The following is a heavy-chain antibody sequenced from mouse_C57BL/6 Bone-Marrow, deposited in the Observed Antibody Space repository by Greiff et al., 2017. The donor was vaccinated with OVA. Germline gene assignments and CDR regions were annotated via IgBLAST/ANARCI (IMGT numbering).Heavy chain of an antibody. CDR3: VRQDGYAYYAMDY. CDR1: GFSFNTYA. J-gene: IGHJ4*01. Sequence: DVMLVESGGGLVQPKGSLKLSCAASGFSFNTYAMNWVRQAPGKGLEWVARIRSKSNNYATYYADSVKDRFTISRDDSESMLYLQMNNLKTEDTAMYYCVRQDGYAYYAMDYWGQGTSVTVSS. D-gene: IGHD2-2*01. V-gene: IGHV10-1*01. CDR2: IRSKSNNYAT.